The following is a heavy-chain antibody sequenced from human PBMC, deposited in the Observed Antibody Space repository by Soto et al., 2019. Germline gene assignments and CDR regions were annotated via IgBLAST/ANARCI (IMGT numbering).Heavy chain of an antibody. J-gene: IGHJ5*02. CDR1: GYTFTSYA. V-gene: IGHV1-3*01. CDR2: INAGNGNT. D-gene: IGHD3-9*01. CDR3: ARAHYDILTGYSLNWLDP. Sequence: GASVKVSCKASGYTFTSYAMHWVRQAPGQRFEWMGWINAGNGNTKYSQKFQGRVTITRDTSASTAYMELSSLRSEDTAVYYCARAHYDILTGYSLNWLDPWGQGTLVTVSS.